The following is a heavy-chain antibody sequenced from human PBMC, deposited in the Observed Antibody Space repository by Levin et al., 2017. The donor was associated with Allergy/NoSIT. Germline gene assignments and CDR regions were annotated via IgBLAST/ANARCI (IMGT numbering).Heavy chain of an antibody. Sequence: GGSLRLSCAASAFTFSNAWMTWVRQAPGKGLEWVGRIKSKTDGGTTEYAAPVKGRFTISRDDSKHTLYLQMHSLKTEDTGVYYCTTTIRWYHTEVDYGGQGTLVTVSS. D-gene: IGHD4-23*01. CDR1: AFTFSNAW. V-gene: IGHV3-15*01. CDR3: TTTIRWYHTEVDY. J-gene: IGHJ4*02. CDR2: IKSKTDGGTT.